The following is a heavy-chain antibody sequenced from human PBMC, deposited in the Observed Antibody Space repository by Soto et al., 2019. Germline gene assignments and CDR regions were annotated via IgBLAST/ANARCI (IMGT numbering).Heavy chain of an antibody. J-gene: IGHJ4*02. CDR1: GYTFTRNY. CDR2: INPSGGST. D-gene: IGHD5-12*01. Sequence: QVQLVQSGTEVKRPGDSVKVSCKASGYTFTRNYIHWVRQAPGQGLEWMGLINPSGGSTNYAQKFQGRVTLTRDTSTSTVYMEVNSLLSGDTAVYFCAWRGVYSGKYIDYWGQGTLVTVSS. CDR3: AWRGVYSGKYIDY. V-gene: IGHV1-46*01.